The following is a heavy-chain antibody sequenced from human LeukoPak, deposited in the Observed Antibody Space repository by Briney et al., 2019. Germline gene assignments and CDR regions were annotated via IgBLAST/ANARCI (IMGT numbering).Heavy chain of an antibody. V-gene: IGHV3-33*06. Sequence: GGSLRLSCAASGFTFSSYGIHWVRQAPGKGLEWVAVIWYDGSNKYYADSVKGRFTISRDNSKNTLYLQMNSLRAEDTAVYYCAKSPFEASYYFDYWGQGTLVTVSS. CDR3: AKSPFEASYYFDY. CDR2: IWYDGSNK. CDR1: GFTFSSYG. D-gene: IGHD1-26*01. J-gene: IGHJ4*02.